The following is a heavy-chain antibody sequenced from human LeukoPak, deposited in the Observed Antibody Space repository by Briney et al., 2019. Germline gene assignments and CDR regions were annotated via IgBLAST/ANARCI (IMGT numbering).Heavy chain of an antibody. CDR3: ARGYCSGGSCYGLCDY. Sequence: GGSLRLSCAASGFTFSSYAMSWVRQAPGKGLEWVSAISGSGGSTYYADSVKGRFTISRDNSKNTLYLQMNSLRAEDTAVYYCARGYCSGGSCYGLCDYWGQGTLVTVSS. CDR1: GFTFSSYA. CDR2: ISGSGGST. V-gene: IGHV3-23*01. D-gene: IGHD2-15*01. J-gene: IGHJ4*02.